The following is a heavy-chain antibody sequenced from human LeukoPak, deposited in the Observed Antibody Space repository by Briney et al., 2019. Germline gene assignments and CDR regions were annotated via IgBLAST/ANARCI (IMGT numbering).Heavy chain of an antibody. J-gene: IGHJ6*02. Sequence: PSETLSLTCTVSGGSISSSSYYWGWIRQPPGKGLEWIGSIYYSGSTYYNPSLKSRVTISVDTSKNQFSLKLSSVTAADTAVYYCARHESCGSDCFFGMDVWGQGTTVTVSS. CDR2: IYYSGST. D-gene: IGHD2-21*01. CDR1: GGSISSSSYY. V-gene: IGHV4-39*01. CDR3: ARHESCGSDCFFGMDV.